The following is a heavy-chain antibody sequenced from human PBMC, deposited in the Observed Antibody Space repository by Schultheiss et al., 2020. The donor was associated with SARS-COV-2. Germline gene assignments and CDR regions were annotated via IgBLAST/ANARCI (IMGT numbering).Heavy chain of an antibody. D-gene: IGHD6-6*01. CDR3: ASLYVTSSVAWFDP. J-gene: IGHJ5*02. V-gene: IGHV3-48*04. CDR2: ISSSSATI. CDR1: GFTFSGYY. Sequence: GSLRLSCATSGFTFSGYYMTWVRQAPGKGLEWISFISSSSATIHYADSVKGRFTISRDNAKNSLYLQMNTLSAEDTAIYYCASLYVTSSVAWFDPWGQGTLVTVSS.